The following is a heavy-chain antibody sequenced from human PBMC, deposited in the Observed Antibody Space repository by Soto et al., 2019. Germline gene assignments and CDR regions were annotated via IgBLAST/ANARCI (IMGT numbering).Heavy chain of an antibody. CDR3: ARDFGGYYDSSGYDI. D-gene: IGHD3-22*01. J-gene: IGHJ4*02. Sequence: GAPAEVSCQDSGGTFGSYSMSWGRQAPGQGLEWMGGIIPIFGTANYAQKFQGRVTITADESTSTAYMELSSLRSEDTAVYYCARDFGGYYDSSGYDIWGQGTLVTVSS. CDR2: IIPIFGTA. CDR1: GGTFGSYS. V-gene: IGHV1-69*01.